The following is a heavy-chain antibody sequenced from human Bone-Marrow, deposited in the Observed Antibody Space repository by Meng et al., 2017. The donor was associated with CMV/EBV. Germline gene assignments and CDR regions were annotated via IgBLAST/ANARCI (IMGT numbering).Heavy chain of an antibody. CDR2: IYYSGST. J-gene: IGHJ4*02. CDR1: GGSISSYY. CDR3: ARGGGSSDY. D-gene: IGHD2-15*01. Sequence: SETLSLTCTVSGGSISSYYWSWIRQPPGKGLEWIGYIYYSGSTNYNPSLKSRVTISVDTSKNQFSLRLTSVTAADTAVYYRARGGGSSDYWGQGTLVTVSS. V-gene: IGHV4-59*01.